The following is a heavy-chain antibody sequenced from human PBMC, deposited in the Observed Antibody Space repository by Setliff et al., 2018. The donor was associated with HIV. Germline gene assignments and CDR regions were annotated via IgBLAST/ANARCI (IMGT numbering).Heavy chain of an antibody. J-gene: IGHJ4*02. CDR1: GFSFRNAW. V-gene: IGHV3-7*01. CDR3: WSGYTSGR. Sequence: GGSLRLSCAASGFSFRNAWMSWIRQAPGRGLEWAAIISNDGGREYYVDSVKGRFTISRDNAKSSLYLQMDSLRVEDTSVYYCWSGYTSGRWGQGTLVTVSS. D-gene: IGHD6-19*01. CDR2: ISNDGGRE.